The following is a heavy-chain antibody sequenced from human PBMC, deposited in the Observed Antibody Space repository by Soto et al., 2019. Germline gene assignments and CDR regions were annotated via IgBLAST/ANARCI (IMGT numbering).Heavy chain of an antibody. J-gene: IGHJ4*02. Sequence: GGSLSLSCAASGFTFSSYGMHWVRQAPGKGLEWVAVIWYDGSNKYYADSVKGRFTISRDNSKNTMYLQMNSLRAEDTAVYYCARDPVGPGIFDYWGQGTLVTVSS. V-gene: IGHV3-33*01. CDR3: ARDPVGPGIFDY. CDR2: IWYDGSNK. D-gene: IGHD1-26*01. CDR1: GFTFSSYG.